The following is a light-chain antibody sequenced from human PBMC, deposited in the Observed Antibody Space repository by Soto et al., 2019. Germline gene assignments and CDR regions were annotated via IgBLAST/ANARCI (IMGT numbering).Light chain of an antibody. CDR2: LGS. J-gene: IGKJ1*01. Sequence: DIVMTQSPLSLPVTPGEPASISCRSSQSLLHSNGYNYLDWYLQKPGQSPQLLIYLGSNRASGVPDRFSGSGSGKDFTLKISRVEAEDVGVYYCMQALQTLWTFGQGTKVEIK. CDR1: QSLLHSNGYNY. CDR3: MQALQTLWT. V-gene: IGKV2-28*01.